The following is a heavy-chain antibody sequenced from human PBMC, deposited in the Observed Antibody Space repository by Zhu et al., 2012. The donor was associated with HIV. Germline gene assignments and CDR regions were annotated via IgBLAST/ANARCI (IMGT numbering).Heavy chain of an antibody. V-gene: IGHV4-34*02. J-gene: IGHJ4*02. CDR3: AEFGDGVDY. Sequence: QVQLQQWGAGLVRPSETLSLTCGVYGGSSSGYYWSWIRQPPGKRLEWIGEIDHSGRTNYNPSLKSRITISMDTSKNQFSLKLRSVTAADSAVYFCAEFGDGVDYWGQGARVTVSS. CDR1: GGSSSGYY. CDR2: IDHSGRT. D-gene: IGHD3-10*01.